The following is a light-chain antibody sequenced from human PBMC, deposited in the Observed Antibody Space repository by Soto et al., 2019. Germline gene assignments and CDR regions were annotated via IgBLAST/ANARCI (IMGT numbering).Light chain of an antibody. CDR1: QSVSRY. Sequence: EILMTQSPATLYLSPGERVTLSWGASQSVSRYLAWYQQKPGQPPRLLIYGASTRATGIPARFSVSGSGTEFTLTIGGLKYEDFAVYDGQQYNNWTRTFCQGTKVDIK. CDR3: QQYNNWTRT. CDR2: GAS. V-gene: IGKV3-15*01. J-gene: IGKJ1*01.